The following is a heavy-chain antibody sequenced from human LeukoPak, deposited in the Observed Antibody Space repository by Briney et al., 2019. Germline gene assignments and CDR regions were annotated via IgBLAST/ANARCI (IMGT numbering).Heavy chain of an antibody. V-gene: IGHV1-8*01. CDR1: GYAFTSYD. D-gene: IGHD3-22*01. CDR2: MNPNSGNT. Sequence: ASLTVSCKASGYAFTSYDINRVRQATGQGLEWMGWMNPNSGNTGYAQKFQGRVTMTRNTSISTAYMELSSLRSEDTAVYYCARFGNYYDSSGYYEELDYWGQGTLVTVSS. J-gene: IGHJ4*02. CDR3: ARFGNYYDSSGYYEELDY.